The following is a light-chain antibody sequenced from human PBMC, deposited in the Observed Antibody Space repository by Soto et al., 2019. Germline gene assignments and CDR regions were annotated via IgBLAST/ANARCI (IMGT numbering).Light chain of an antibody. J-gene: IGKJ2*01. CDR3: QQYSNGPPYT. CDR1: QSVANS. V-gene: IGKV3-11*01. CDR2: DAS. Sequence: EIALTQSPATLSLSRGQRATLSCRARQSVANSLAWYQQKPGQPPRLLIYDASNRATGIPARFSGSGSGTDFTLTISSLEPEDFAVYYCQQYSNGPPYTFGQGTKLEIK.